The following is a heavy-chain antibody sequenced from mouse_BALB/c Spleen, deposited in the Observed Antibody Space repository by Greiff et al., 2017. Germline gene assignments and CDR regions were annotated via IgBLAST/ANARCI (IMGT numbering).Heavy chain of an antibody. D-gene: IGHD2-4*01. CDR2: IDPETGGT. CDR3: TRYDYRYFDY. CDR1: GYTFTDYE. Sequence: QVQLQQSGAELVRPGASVTLSCKASGYTFTDYEMHWVKQTPVHGLEWIGAIDPETGGTAYNQKFKGKATLTADKSSSTAYMELRSLTSEDSAVYYCTRYDYRYFDYWGQGTTLTVSS. J-gene: IGHJ2*01. V-gene: IGHV1-15*01.